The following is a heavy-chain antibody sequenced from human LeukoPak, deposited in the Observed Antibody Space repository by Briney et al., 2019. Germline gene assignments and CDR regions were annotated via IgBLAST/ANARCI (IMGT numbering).Heavy chain of an antibody. Sequence: GGSLRLSCAASGFTFSSYAMSWVRQVPGKGLEWVSAISGSGGSTYYADSVKGRFTISRDNSKNTLYLQMNSLRAEDTAVYYCAKVTGYSGYVPTFDYWGQGTLVTVSS. V-gene: IGHV3-23*01. J-gene: IGHJ4*02. CDR2: ISGSGGST. CDR3: AKVTGYSGYVPTFDY. D-gene: IGHD5-12*01. CDR1: GFTFSSYA.